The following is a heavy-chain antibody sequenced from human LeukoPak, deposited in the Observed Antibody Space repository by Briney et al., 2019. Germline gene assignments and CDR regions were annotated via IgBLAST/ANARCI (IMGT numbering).Heavy chain of an antibody. V-gene: IGHV1-2*02. D-gene: IGHD2-15*01. CDR2: INPNSGGT. Sequence: ASVKVSCKASGYTFTGHYMHWVRQAPGQGLEWMGWINPNSGGTNCAQTFQGRVTMTRDTSTSTVYMELSSLRSEDTAVYYCARDQVAVTLDDWDFDLWGRGTLVTVSS. CDR3: ARDQVAVTLDDWDFDL. CDR1: GYTFTGHY. J-gene: IGHJ2*01.